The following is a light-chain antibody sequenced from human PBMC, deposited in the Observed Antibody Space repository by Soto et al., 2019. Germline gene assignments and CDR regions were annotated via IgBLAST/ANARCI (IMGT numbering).Light chain of an antibody. CDR3: QQYDNPPPFT. J-gene: IGKJ3*01. CDR1: QDISNY. CDR2: DAS. V-gene: IGKV1-33*01. Sequence: DIQRTQSPSSLSASVGDRVTITCQASQDISNYLNWYQQKPGKAPKLLIYDASNLETGVPSRFSGSGSGTDFNFTISSLQPEDIATDYCQQYDNPPPFTFGPGTKVDIK.